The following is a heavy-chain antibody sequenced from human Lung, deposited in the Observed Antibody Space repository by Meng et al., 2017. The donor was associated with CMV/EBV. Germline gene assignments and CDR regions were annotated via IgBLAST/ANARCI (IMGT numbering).Heavy chain of an antibody. CDR1: GFRFSDYY. CDR2: ISASYAV. J-gene: IGHJ6*02. Sequence: LTXAASGFRFSDYYMTWIRQAPGKGLEWIAYISASYAVDYADSLKGRFTISRDNAKNSLHLQMNSLRVEDTAVYYCARVLLDVRGWYYEGMDVWGQGTXVTVSS. CDR3: ARVLLDVRGWYYEGMDV. V-gene: IGHV3-11*01. D-gene: IGHD3-16*01.